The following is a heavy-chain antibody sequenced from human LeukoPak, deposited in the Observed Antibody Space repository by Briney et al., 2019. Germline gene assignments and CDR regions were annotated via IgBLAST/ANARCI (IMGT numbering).Heavy chain of an antibody. CDR2: IYYSGST. D-gene: IGHD3-10*01. V-gene: IGHV4-39*01. CDR1: GGSISSSSYY. J-gene: IGHJ3*01. CDR3: ARHKSVSYDAFDL. Sequence: SETLSLTCTVSGGSISSSSYYWGWIRQPPGKGLEWIGSIYYSGSTYYNPSLESRVTMSVGTSKSQFSQELTSVTAADTAVYYCARHKSVSYDAFDLWGRGTMVTVSS.